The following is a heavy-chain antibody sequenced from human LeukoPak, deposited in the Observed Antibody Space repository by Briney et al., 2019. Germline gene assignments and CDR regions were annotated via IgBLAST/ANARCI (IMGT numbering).Heavy chain of an antibody. CDR2: ISSSGSTI. CDR1: GFTFSSYE. D-gene: IGHD3-22*01. CDR3: AREYYYDSSGYYYAFDY. Sequence: GGSLRPSCAASGFTFSSYEMNWVRQAPGKGLEWVSYISSSGSTIYYADSVKGRFTISRDNAKNSLYLQMNSLRAEDTAVYYCAREYYYDSSGYYYAFDYWGQGTLVTVSS. V-gene: IGHV3-48*03. J-gene: IGHJ4*02.